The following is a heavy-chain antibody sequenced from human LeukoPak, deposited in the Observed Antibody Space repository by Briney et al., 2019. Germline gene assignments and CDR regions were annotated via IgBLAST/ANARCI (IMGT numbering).Heavy chain of an antibody. D-gene: IGHD5-12*01. Sequence: TGGSLRLSCAASGFTFSSYSMNWVRQAPGKGLEWVSSISSSSSYIYYADSVKGRFTISRDNAKNSLYLRMNSLRAEDTAVYYCARDRGSGYDLVFDYWGQGTLVTVSS. CDR1: GFTFSSYS. CDR2: ISSSSSYI. CDR3: ARDRGSGYDLVFDY. V-gene: IGHV3-21*01. J-gene: IGHJ4*02.